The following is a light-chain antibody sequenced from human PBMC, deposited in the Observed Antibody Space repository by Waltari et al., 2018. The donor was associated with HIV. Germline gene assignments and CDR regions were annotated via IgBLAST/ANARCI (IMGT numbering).Light chain of an antibody. V-gene: IGLV2-14*01. CDR2: DVN. CDR1: SDIGNY. J-gene: IGLJ2*01. CDR3: LSYRGSLRL. Sequence: QSALTQPASVSGYPGASITISCAGDSDIGNYVSWYQLHPGEVPQMVIFDVNKRPSGVSHRFSGSNSGNTASLTISGLQADDEADYFCLSYRGSLRLFGGGTKLTVL.